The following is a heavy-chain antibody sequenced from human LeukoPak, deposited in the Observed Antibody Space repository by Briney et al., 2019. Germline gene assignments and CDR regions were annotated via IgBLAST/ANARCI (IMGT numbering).Heavy chain of an antibody. CDR1: GGSISSSSYY. CDR3: ASRIAARPVYYYYYMDV. V-gene: IGHV4-39*01. CDR2: IYYSGST. Sequence: KPSETLPLTCTVSGGSISSSSYYWGWIRQPPGKGLEWIGSIYYSGSTYYNPSLKSRVTISVDTSKNQFSLKLGSVTAADTAVYYCASRIAARPVYYYYYMDVWGKGTTVTVSS. D-gene: IGHD6-6*01. J-gene: IGHJ6*03.